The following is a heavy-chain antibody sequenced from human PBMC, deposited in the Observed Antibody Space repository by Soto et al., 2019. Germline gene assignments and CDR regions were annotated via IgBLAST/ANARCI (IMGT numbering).Heavy chain of an antibody. Sequence: ASVKVSCKASGYTFTSYAMHWVRQAPGQKLEWMGWSNAGNGNTKYSQKFQGRVTITRDTSASTAYMELSSLRSEDTAVYYCARALNCISTSCKYNWFDPWGQGTLVTVSS. J-gene: IGHJ5*02. D-gene: IGHD2-2*01. CDR1: GYTFTSYA. V-gene: IGHV1-3*01. CDR3: ARALNCISTSCKYNWFDP. CDR2: SNAGNGNT.